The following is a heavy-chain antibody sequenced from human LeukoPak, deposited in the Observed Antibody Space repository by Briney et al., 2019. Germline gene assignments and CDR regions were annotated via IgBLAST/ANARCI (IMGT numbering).Heavy chain of an antibody. CDR2: IYYSGST. V-gene: IGHV4-59*08. D-gene: IGHD2-15*01. CDR3: ARHLVGAFDI. J-gene: IGHJ3*02. Sequence: PSETLSLTCTVSGGSISSYYWSWIRQPPGKGLEWIGYIYYSGSTNYNPSLKSRVTISVDTSKNQFSLKLSSVTAADTAVYYCARHLVGAFDIWGQGTMVTVSS. CDR1: GGSISSYY.